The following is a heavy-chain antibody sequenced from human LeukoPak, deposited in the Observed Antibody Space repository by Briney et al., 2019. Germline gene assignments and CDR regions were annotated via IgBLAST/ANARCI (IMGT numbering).Heavy chain of an antibody. Sequence: SQTLSLTXTVSGGSISSGSYYWSWIRQPAGKGLEWIGRIYTSGSTNYNPSLKSRVTISVDTSKNQFSLKLSSVTAADAAVYYCATTLDWFDPWGQGTLVTVSS. CDR1: GGSISSGSYY. CDR3: ATTLDWFDP. D-gene: IGHD1-1*01. CDR2: IYTSGST. V-gene: IGHV4-61*02. J-gene: IGHJ5*02.